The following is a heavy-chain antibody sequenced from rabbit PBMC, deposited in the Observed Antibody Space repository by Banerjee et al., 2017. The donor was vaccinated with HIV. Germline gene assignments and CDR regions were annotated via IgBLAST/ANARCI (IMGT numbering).Heavy chain of an antibody. V-gene: IGHV1S40*01. J-gene: IGHJ4*01. CDR2: IYTGSGNT. CDR1: GFTFSSYY. D-gene: IGHD4-1*01. CDR3: AKWGSGWEFGL. Sequence: QSLEESGGDLVKPGASLTLTCTASGFTFSSYYMCWVRQAPGKGLEWIGCIYTGSGNTYYASWAKGRFTISKTSSTTVTLQMTSLTAADTATYFCAKWGSGWEFGLWGQGTLVTVS.